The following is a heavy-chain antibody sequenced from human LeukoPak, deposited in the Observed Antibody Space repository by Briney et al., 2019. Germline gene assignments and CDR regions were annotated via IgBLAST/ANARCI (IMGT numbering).Heavy chain of an antibody. D-gene: IGHD1-26*01. CDR1: GYSISGAVY. Sequence: SETLSLTCTVSGYSISGAVYWGWIRQPPGQGLEWIGNIYHSGSTYYNPSLKSRVTILVDTSKNQFSMKLNSVTVADTAVYYCARVIHGGNYLFDYWGQGTLVTISS. CDR2: IYHSGST. CDR3: ARVIHGGNYLFDY. J-gene: IGHJ4*02. V-gene: IGHV4-38-2*02.